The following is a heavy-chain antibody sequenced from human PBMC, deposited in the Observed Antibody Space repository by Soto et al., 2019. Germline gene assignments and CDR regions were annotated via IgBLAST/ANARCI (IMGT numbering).Heavy chain of an antibody. CDR1: GFTLSSYP. V-gene: IGHV3-30-3*01. CDR2: ISYDGGNQ. CDR3: ARGPVTQTSFIDH. D-gene: IGHD4-4*01. J-gene: IGHJ4*02. Sequence: LRLSCEASGFTLSSYPMHWVRQAPGKGLEWVTVISYDGGNQYYADSVKGRFTISRDNSKDTLYLQMHSLRSDDTAVYFCARGPVTQTSFIDHWGQGTLVTVSS.